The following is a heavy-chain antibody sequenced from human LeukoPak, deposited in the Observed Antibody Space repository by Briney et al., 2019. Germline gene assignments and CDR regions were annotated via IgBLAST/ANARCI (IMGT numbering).Heavy chain of an antibody. D-gene: IGHD3-10*01. CDR2: INPSGGST. CDR3: ARGQGVIAYFDY. CDR1: GYTFTSYG. Sequence: GESLKISCKASGYTFTSYGISWVRQAPGQGLEWMGIINPSGGSTSYAQKFQGRVTMTRDTSTSTVYMELSSLRSEDTAVYYCARGQGVIAYFDYWGQGTLVTVSS. J-gene: IGHJ4*02. V-gene: IGHV1-46*01.